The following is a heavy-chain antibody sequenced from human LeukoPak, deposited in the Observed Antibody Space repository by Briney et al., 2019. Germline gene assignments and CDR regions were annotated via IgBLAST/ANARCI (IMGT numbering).Heavy chain of an antibody. V-gene: IGHV3-66*01. CDR2: IYSGGST. CDR3: ASNDYYYYGMDV. Sequence: GGSLRLSCAASGFTVSSNYMSWVRQAPGEGLEWVSVIYSGGSTYYADSVKGRFTISRDNSKNTLYLQMNSLRAEDTAVYYCASNDYYYYGMDVWGQGTTVTVSS. J-gene: IGHJ6*02. CDR1: GFTVSSNY.